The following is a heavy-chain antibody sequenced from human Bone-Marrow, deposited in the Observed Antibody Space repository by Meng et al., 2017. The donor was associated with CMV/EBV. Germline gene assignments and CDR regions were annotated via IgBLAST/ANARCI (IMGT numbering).Heavy chain of an antibody. J-gene: IGHJ5*02. V-gene: IGHV1-2*02. Sequence: ASVKVSCKASGYTFTGYYMHWVRQAPGQGLEWMGWINPNSGGTNYAQKFQGRVTMTRDTSISTAYMELSTLRSDDTAVYYCAREGVVPAATPFDPWGQGTLVTVSS. CDR3: AREGVVPAATPFDP. D-gene: IGHD2-2*01. CDR2: INPNSGGT. CDR1: GYTFTGYY.